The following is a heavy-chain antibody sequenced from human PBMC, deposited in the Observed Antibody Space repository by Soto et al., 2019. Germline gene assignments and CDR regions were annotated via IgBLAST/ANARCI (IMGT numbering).Heavy chain of an antibody. CDR2: INPSGGST. CDR1: GYTFTSYY. Sequence: QVQLVQSGAEVKKPGASVKVSCKASGYTFTSYYMHWVRQAPGQGPEWMGIINPSGGSTSYAQKFQGRVTMTRDTSTSTVDMELSRLRSEDTAVYYCAREVERGYSYGYLEYWGQGTLVTVSS. CDR3: AREVERGYSYGYLEY. V-gene: IGHV1-46*01. D-gene: IGHD5-18*01. J-gene: IGHJ4*02.